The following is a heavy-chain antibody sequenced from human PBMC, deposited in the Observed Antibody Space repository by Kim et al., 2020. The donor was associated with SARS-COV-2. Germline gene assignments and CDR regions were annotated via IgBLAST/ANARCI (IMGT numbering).Heavy chain of an antibody. CDR1: GFTFSSYG. CDR3: ARDAEDILTSFTPYGMDV. CDR2: ISYDGSNK. D-gene: IGHD3-9*01. J-gene: IGHJ6*02. V-gene: IGHV3-33*05. Sequence: GGSLRLSCAASGFTFSSYGMHWVRQAPGKGLEWVAVISYDGSNKYYADSVKGRFTISRDNSKNTLYLQMNSLRAEDTAVYYCARDAEDILTSFTPYGMDVWGQGATVTVSS.